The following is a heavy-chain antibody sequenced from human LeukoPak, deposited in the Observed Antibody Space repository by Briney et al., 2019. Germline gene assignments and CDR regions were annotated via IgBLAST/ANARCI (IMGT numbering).Heavy chain of an antibody. D-gene: IGHD3-3*01. CDR2: ISSSSSYI. J-gene: IGHJ6*02. CDR1: GFTFSSYN. V-gene: IGHV3-21*04. CDR3: VKDRDFWSGLDV. Sequence: GGSLRLSCAASGFTFSSYNMNWVRQAPGKGLEWVSSISSSSSYIYYADSVKGRFTISRDNAKNSLYLQMNSLKLEDTALYYCVKDRDFWSGLDVWGQGTMVTVS.